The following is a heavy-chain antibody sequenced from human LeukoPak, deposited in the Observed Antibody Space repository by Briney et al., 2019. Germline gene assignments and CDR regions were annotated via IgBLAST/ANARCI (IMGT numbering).Heavy chain of an antibody. CDR3: AAGYNLGGYYYGMDV. CDR2: INHGGST. D-gene: IGHD5-24*01. V-gene: IGHV3-66*01. CDR1: GVSFSGYY. J-gene: IGHJ6*02. Sequence: ETLSLTCAVYGVSFSGYYWSWIRQPPGKGLEWVGEINHGGSTYYADSVKGRFTISRDNSKNTLYLQMNSLRAEDTAVYYCAAGYNLGGYYYGMDVWGQGTTVTVSS.